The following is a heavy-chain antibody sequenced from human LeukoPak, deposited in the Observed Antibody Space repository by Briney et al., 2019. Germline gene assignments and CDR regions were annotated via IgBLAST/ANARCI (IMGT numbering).Heavy chain of an antibody. J-gene: IGHJ4*02. CDR3: ARHPSAAAKLLFDY. Sequence: SETLSLTCTVSGGSISSYYWSWIRQPPGKGLEWIGYIYYSGSTNYNPSLKSRVTISVDTSKNQFSLKLSSVTAADTAVYYCARHPSAAAKLLFDYWGQGTLVTVSS. CDR1: GGSISSYY. V-gene: IGHV4-59*08. CDR2: IYYSGST. D-gene: IGHD6-13*01.